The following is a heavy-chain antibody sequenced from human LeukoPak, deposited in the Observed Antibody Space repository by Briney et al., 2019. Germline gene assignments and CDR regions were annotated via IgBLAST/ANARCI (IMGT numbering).Heavy chain of an antibody. D-gene: IGHD2-2*01. CDR2: IYPGDSDT. CDR1: GYSFTSYW. CDR3: ARRAIVGYCSSTSCSYYFDY. J-gene: IGHJ4*02. Sequence: GESLKISFKGSGYSFTSYWIGWVRQMPGKGLAWMGIIYPGDSDTRYSPSFQGQVTISADKSISTAYLQWSSLKASDTAMYYCARRAIVGYCSSTSCSYYFDYWGQGTLVTVSS. V-gene: IGHV5-51*01.